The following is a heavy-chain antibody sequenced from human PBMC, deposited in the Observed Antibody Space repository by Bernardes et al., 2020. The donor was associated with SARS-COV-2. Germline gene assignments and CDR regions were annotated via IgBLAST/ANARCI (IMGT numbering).Heavy chain of an antibody. J-gene: IGHJ6*02. CDR2: ISGSGGST. D-gene: IGHD1-26*01. CDR3: AKDLEWELLGGYYYYYYGMDV. CDR1: GFTFSSYA. Sequence: GGSLRLSCAASGFTFSSYAMSWVRQAPGKGLEWVSAISGSGGSTYYADSVKGRFTISRDNSKNTLYLQMNSLRAEDTAVYYCAKDLEWELLGGYYYYYYGMDVWGQGTTVTVSS. V-gene: IGHV3-23*01.